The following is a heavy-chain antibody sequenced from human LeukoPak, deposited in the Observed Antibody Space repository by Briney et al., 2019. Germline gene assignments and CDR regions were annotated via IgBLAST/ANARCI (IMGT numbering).Heavy chain of an antibody. V-gene: IGHV6-1*01. CDR3: ARDPSAGIVGAPYFDY. CDR2: TYYRSKWYN. J-gene: IGHJ4*02. CDR1: GDSFSSNSAA. Sequence: SQTLSLTCAISGDSFSSNSAAWNWIRQSPSRGLEWLGRTYYRSKWYNDYAVSVKSRITINPDTSKNQFSLQLNSVTPEDTAVYYCARDPSAGIVGAPYFDYWGQGTLVTVSS. D-gene: IGHD1-26*01.